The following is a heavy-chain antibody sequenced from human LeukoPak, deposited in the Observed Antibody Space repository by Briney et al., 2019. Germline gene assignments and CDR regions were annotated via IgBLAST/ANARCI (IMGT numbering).Heavy chain of an antibody. CDR2: IYHSGST. J-gene: IGHJ3*02. CDR1: GASITSSGYY. CDR3: ARGPYSYDSSGAFDI. D-gene: IGHD3-22*01. V-gene: IGHV4-39*07. Sequence: SETLSLTCTVSGASITSSGYYWGWIRQPPGKGLEWIGTIYHSGSTYYNPSLKSRVTISVDTSKNQFSLKLSSVTAADTAVYFCARGPYSYDSSGAFDIWGQGTMVTVSS.